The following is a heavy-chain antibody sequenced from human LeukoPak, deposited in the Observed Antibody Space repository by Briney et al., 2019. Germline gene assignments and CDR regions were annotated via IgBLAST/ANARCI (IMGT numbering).Heavy chain of an antibody. V-gene: IGHV1-18*01. Sequence: GASVKVSCQASGFSFTTKNGISWVRLAPGQGFEWMGWIKGTNDNTNYAQKVQGRVTMTTDTSTSTAYMELRSLRSDDTAVYYCARVTAAGHIPFEYWGQGTLVTVSS. CDR2: IKGTNDNT. D-gene: IGHD6-19*01. J-gene: IGHJ4*02. CDR1: GFSFTTKNG. CDR3: ARVTAAGHIPFEY.